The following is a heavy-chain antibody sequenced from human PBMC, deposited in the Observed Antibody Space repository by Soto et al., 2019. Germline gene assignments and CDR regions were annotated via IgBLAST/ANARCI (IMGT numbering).Heavy chain of an antibody. V-gene: IGHV4-30-2*01. CDR1: GGSISGGGYS. CDR2: IYHSGST. D-gene: IGHD2-15*01. Sequence: SETLSLTCAVSGGSISGGGYSWSWIRQPPGKGLEWVGYIYHSGSTYYNPSLKSRVTISVDRSKNQFSLKLSSVTAADTAVYYCAARGGQLFYWGQGTLVTVSS. J-gene: IGHJ4*02. CDR3: AARGGQLFY.